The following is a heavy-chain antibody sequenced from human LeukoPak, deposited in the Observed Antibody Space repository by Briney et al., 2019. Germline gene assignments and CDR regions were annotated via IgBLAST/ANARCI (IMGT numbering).Heavy chain of an antibody. CDR2: IIPIFGTA. CDR1: GSTFSSYA. Sequence: SVKVSCKASGSTFSSYAISWVRQAPGQGLEWMGGIIPIFGTANYAQKFQGRVTITTDESTSTAYMELSSLRSEDTAVYYCARVVQRGASLDAFDIWGQGTMVTVSS. V-gene: IGHV1-69*05. D-gene: IGHD1-26*01. CDR3: ARVVQRGASLDAFDI. J-gene: IGHJ3*02.